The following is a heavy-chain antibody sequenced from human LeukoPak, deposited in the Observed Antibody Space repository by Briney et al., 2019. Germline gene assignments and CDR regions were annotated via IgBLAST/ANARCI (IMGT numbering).Heavy chain of an antibody. CDR2: ISGSGGST. V-gene: IGHV3-23*01. CDR3: AKFQVTGTLGYCSSTSCYTGYYYGMDV. Sequence: PGGSLRLSCAASGFTFSSYAMSWVRQAPGKGLEWVSAISGSGGSTYYADSVKGRFTISRDNSKNTLYLQMNSLRAEDTAVYYCAKFQVTGTLGYCSSTSCYTGYYYGMDVWGQGTTVTVSS. D-gene: IGHD2-2*02. CDR1: GFTFSSYA. J-gene: IGHJ6*02.